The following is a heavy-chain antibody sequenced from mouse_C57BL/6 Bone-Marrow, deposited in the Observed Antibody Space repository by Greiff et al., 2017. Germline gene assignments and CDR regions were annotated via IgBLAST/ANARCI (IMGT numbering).Heavy chain of an antibody. Sequence: DVMLVESGGGLVKPGGSLKLSCAASGFTFSSYAMSWVRQTPEKRLEWVATISDGGSYTYYPDNVKGRFTISRDNAKNNLYLQMRHLKSEDTAMYYCARDEGKAYWGQGTLVTVSA. CDR1: GFTFSSYA. CDR2: ISDGGSYT. CDR3: ARDEGKAY. J-gene: IGHJ3*01. V-gene: IGHV5-4*01.